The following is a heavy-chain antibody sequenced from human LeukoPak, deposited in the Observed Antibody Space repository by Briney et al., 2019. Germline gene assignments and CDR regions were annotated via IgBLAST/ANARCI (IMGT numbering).Heavy chain of an antibody. J-gene: IGHJ3*02. CDR1: GFSLSTSGMC. D-gene: IGHD1-26*01. V-gene: IGHV2-70*11. CDR2: IDWDDDK. Sequence: SGPALVKPTQTLTLTCTFSGFSLSTSGMCVSWIRQPPGKALEWLARIDWDDDKYYSTSLKTRLTISKDTSKNQVVLTMTNMDPVDTATYYCARSPGGGELLHDAFDIWGQGTMVTVSS. CDR3: ARSPGGGELLHDAFDI.